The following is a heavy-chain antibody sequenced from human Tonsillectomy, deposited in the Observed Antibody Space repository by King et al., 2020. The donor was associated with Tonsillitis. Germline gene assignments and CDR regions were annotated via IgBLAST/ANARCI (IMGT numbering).Heavy chain of an antibody. D-gene: IGHD2-2*03. Sequence: LQLQESGPGLVKPSETLSLTCTVSGGSITSGTYYWGWIRQPPWKGLGWIGSMYYSGRTYYNPSLKSRVTISVDTSKNQFSLNLTSMTAADTAVYYCARLNVDIHYDYYMDVWGKGTTVTVSS. CDR1: GGSITSGTYY. V-gene: IGHV4-39*01. CDR2: MYYSGRT. CDR3: ARLNVDIHYDYYMDV. J-gene: IGHJ6*03.